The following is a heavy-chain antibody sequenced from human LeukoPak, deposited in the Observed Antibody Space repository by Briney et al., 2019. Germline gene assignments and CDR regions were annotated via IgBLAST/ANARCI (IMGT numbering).Heavy chain of an antibody. D-gene: IGHD3-16*02. CDR2: IYYSGTT. CDR3: ASARSDYDYVWGSYRPSYYFDY. V-gene: IGHV4-59*01. CDR1: GGSISTYY. J-gene: IGHJ4*02. Sequence: SETLSLTCTVSGGSISTYYWNWIRQPPGKGLEWIGYIYYSGTTNYNPSLKSRVTISVDTSKNQFSLKLSSVTAADTAVYYCASARSDYDYVWGSYRPSYYFDYWGQGTLVTVSS.